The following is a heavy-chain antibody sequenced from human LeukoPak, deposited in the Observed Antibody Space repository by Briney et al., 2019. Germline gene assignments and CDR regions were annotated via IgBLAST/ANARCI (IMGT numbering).Heavy chain of an antibody. V-gene: IGHV4-61*01. D-gene: IGHD1-26*01. CDR2: IDNSGST. CDR1: GGSVSSGSYY. Sequence: SSETLSLTCTVSGGSVSSGSYYWSWIRQSPGRGLEWIGYIDNSGSTNYNPSLTSRVTISVDTSKNQFSVKLTSVSAADTAVYYCARDPGRVGAPAVWGQGALVTVSS. CDR3: ARDPGRVGAPAV. J-gene: IGHJ4*02.